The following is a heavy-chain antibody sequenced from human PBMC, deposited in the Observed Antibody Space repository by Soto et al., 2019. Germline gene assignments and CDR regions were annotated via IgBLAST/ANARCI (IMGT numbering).Heavy chain of an antibody. CDR1: GFTFTSYG. J-gene: IGHJ4*02. CDR3: ARGRYGDY. D-gene: IGHD1-1*01. V-gene: IGHV1-18*01. CDR2: ISAHNGNT. Sequence: QVHLVQSGAEVKKPGASVKVSCKASGFTFTSYGITWVRQAPGQGLEWMGWISAHNGNTDYAQKLQGRVIVTRDTSTSTAYMELRTLRSDGTAVYYCARGRYGDYWGQGALVTVS.